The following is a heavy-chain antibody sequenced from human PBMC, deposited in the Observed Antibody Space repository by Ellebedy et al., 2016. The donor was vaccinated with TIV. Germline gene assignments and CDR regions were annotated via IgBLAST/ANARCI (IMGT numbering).Heavy chain of an antibody. J-gene: IGHJ5*02. D-gene: IGHD4-17*01. Sequence: MPGGSLRLSCTDSDSSISSSVYYWGWIRQPPGKGLEWIGSFSQSGSTYYNPSLTSRVTISVDTSKNQFSLKLISVTAADTAIFYCARHSTVTTIGTWGQGALVTVSS. CDR2: FSQSGST. CDR1: DSSISSSVYY. CDR3: ARHSTVTTIGT. V-gene: IGHV4-39*01.